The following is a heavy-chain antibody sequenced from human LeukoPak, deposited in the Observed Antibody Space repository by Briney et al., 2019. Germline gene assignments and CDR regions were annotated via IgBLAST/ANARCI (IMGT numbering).Heavy chain of an antibody. CDR2: IYTSGST. CDR3: ARNLGEYSSGWYWFDP. Sequence: SETLSLTCTVSGGSISSYYWSWIRQPAGKGLEWIGCIYTSGSTNYNPSLKSRVTMSVDTSKNQFSLKLSSVTAADTAVYYCARNLGEYSSGWYWFDPWGQGTLVTVSS. CDR1: GGSISSYY. V-gene: IGHV4-4*07. D-gene: IGHD6-19*01. J-gene: IGHJ5*02.